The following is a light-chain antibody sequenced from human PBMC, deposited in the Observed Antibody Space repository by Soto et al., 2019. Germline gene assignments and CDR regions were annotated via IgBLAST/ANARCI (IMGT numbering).Light chain of an antibody. J-gene: IGLJ3*02. V-gene: IGLV1-51*02. CDR3: GTWDSSLSVGV. CDR2: ENN. Sequence: QSVLTQPPSVSAAPGQKVTISCSGSSSNIGNNYVSWYQQLPGTAPKLLIYENNKRPSGIPDRFSGSKSRTSATLGITGLQAGDEADYYCGTWDSSLSVGVFGGGTKLTVL. CDR1: SSNIGNNY.